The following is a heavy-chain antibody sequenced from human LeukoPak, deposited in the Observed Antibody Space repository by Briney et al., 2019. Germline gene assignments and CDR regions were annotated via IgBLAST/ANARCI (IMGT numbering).Heavy chain of an antibody. V-gene: IGHV3-9*01. CDR2: ISWNSGSI. J-gene: IGHJ4*02. Sequence: GGSLRLSCAASGFTFDDYAMHWVRQAPGKGLEWVSGISWNSGSIGYADSVKGRFTISRDNAKNSLYLQMNSLRAEDTALYYCAKDGIPYCGGDCYIDYWGQGTLVTVSS. CDR3: AKDGIPYCGGDCYIDY. CDR1: GFTFDDYA. D-gene: IGHD2-21*02.